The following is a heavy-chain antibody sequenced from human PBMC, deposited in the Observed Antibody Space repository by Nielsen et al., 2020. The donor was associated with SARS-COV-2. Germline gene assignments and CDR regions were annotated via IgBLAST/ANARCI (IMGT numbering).Heavy chain of an antibody. J-gene: IGHJ5*01. D-gene: IGHD3-10*01. V-gene: IGHV1-18*01. CDR3: ARDRVTLLRGVYWFDP. CDR1: GFRFSNYG. Sequence: ASVKVSCKASGFRFSNYGFSWVRQAPGQGLEWLGSISGYDGNTKYAQNLQGRVTMTIDTSTNTVYLDLASLRSDDTAVYYCARDRVTLLRGVYWFDPWGQGTLVTAS. CDR2: ISGYDGNT.